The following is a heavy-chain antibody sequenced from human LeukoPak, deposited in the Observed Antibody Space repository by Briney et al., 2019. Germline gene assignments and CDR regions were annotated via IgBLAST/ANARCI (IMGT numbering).Heavy chain of an antibody. CDR2: ISSSSYI. V-gene: IGHV3-21*01. Sequence: GGSLRLSCAASGFTFSSYSMNWVRQAPGKGLEWVSSISSSSYIYYADSVKGRFTISRDNAKNSLYLQMNSLRAEDTAVYYCARGIWRLPLDYWGQGTLVTVSS. CDR3: ARGIWRLPLDY. J-gene: IGHJ4*02. D-gene: IGHD3-3*01. CDR1: GFTFSSYS.